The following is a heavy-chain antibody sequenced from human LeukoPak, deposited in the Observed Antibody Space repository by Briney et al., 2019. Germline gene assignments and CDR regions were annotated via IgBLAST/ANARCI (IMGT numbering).Heavy chain of an antibody. CDR2: LSGSSGYT. CDR3: ARGVAEAGTRWFDP. V-gene: IGHV3-11*03. D-gene: IGHD6-19*01. Sequence: SGGSLRLSCAASGLTFSDYCMTWIRQAPGKGLEWVSYLSGSSGYTNYADSVKGRFTISRDNARNSLYLQMNSLRAEDTAVYYCARGVAEAGTRWFDPWGQGTLVTVSS. J-gene: IGHJ5*02. CDR1: GLTFSDYC.